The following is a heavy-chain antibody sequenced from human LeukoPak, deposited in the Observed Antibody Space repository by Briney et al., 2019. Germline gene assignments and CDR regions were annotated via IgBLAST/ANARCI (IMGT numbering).Heavy chain of an antibody. CDR1: GGSISSYY. CDR3: ARGSYYYGMDV. Sequence: SSETLSLTCTVSGGSISSYYWSWIRQPPGKGLEWIGYIYYSGSTNYNPSLKSRVTISVDTSKNQFSLKVSSVTAADTAVYYCARGSYYYGMDVWGQGTTVTVSS. CDR2: IYYSGST. J-gene: IGHJ6*02. V-gene: IGHV4-59*12.